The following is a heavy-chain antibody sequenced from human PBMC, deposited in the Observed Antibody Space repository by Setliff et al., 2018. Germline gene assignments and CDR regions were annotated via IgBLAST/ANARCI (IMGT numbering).Heavy chain of an antibody. V-gene: IGHV4-59*03. CDR1: GGSMNNYY. CDR3: TVYNTGSSKDHY. Sequence: SETLSLTCTVSGGSMNNYYWTWIRQPPGKGLEWIGSIYYSGNTNYNPSLRSRVSISVDTSKNPFSLKLSSVTAADTALYYCTVYNTGSSKDHYWGQGTLVTVSS. CDR2: IYYSGNT. J-gene: IGHJ4*02. D-gene: IGHD2-8*02.